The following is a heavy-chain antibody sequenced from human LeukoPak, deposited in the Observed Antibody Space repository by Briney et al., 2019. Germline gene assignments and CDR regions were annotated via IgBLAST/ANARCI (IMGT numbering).Heavy chain of an antibody. V-gene: IGHV1-18*01. CDR2: ISSYNGNT. CDR1: GSTFTSYG. Sequence: ASLSLSCKASGSTFTSYGVSWVRQAPGQGLEWMGWISSYNGNTNYAQTLQGRVTTSTDTSTGKAYMELRSLRSDDPAVYYCARRVAVARRDAFGLWGQGTMVPVSS. CDR3: ARRVAVARRDAFGL. J-gene: IGHJ3*01. D-gene: IGHD6-19*01.